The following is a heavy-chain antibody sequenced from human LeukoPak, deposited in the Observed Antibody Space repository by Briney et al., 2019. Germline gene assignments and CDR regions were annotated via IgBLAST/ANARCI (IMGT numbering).Heavy chain of an antibody. Sequence: GGSLRLSCAASGVTFSSSAMNGVRQAPGKGLEGGSSINNVGSHIYYAGSVRGRFTISRDNSKNTVSLQMNSLRADDTAIYYCAKTRHPDDSGWYFFDDWGQGVQVTVSS. CDR2: INNVGSHI. V-gene: IGHV3-23*05. J-gene: IGHJ4*02. CDR3: AKTRHPDDSGWYFFDD. D-gene: IGHD3-22*01. CDR1: GVTFSSSA.